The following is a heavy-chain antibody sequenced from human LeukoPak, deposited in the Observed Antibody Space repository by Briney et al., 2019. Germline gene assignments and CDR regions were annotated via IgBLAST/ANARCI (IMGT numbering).Heavy chain of an antibody. V-gene: IGHV1-69*13. CDR2: IIPIFGTA. J-gene: IGHJ4*02. CDR3: AIMVRGVIPIDY. Sequence: EASVKVSCKASGGTFSSYAISWVRQAPGQGLEWMGGIIPIFGTANYAQKFQGRVTITADESTSTAYVELSSLRSEDTAVYYCAIMVRGVIPIDYWGQGTLVTVSS. CDR1: GGTFSSYA. D-gene: IGHD3-10*01.